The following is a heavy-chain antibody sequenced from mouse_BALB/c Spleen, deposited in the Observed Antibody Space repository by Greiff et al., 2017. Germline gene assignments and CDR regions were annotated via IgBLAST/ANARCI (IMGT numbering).Heavy chain of an antibody. D-gene: IGHD2-1*01. CDR3: AKGEHYGNYVGY. J-gene: IGHJ2*01. CDR1: GDSITSGY. V-gene: IGHV3-8*02. CDR2: ISYSGST. Sequence: EVKLMESGPSLVKPSQTLSLTCSVTGDSITSGYWNWIRKFPGNKLEYMGYISYSGSTYYNPSLKSRISITRDTSKNQYYLQLNSVTTEDTATYYCAKGEHYGNYVGYWGQGTTLTVSS.